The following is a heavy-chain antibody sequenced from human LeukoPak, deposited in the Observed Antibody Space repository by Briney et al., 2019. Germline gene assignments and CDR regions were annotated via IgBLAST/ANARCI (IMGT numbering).Heavy chain of an antibody. J-gene: IGHJ3*02. V-gene: IGHV3-9*01. Sequence: GGSLRLSCAASGFTFDDYAMHWVRQAPGKGLEWVSGISWNSGSIGYADSVKGRFTISRDNAKNCLYLQMNSLRAEDTALYYCAKDIEFADDSSGYYAFDIWGQGTMVTVSS. CDR2: ISWNSGSI. CDR3: AKDIEFADDSSGYYAFDI. CDR1: GFTFDDYA. D-gene: IGHD3-22*01.